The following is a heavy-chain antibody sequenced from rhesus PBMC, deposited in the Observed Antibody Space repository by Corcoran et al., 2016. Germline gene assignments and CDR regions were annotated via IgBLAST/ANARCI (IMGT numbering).Heavy chain of an antibody. J-gene: IGHJ1*01. CDR2: IYGSGSST. Sequence: QLQLQESGPGLVKPSETLSLTCAVSGGPISRSYWSRIRPAPGKGREWIGYIYGSGSSTNYNPSLKSRVTLSVDTSMNQLSLKLSSVTAADTAVYYCARNEGIAAATSFHFEFWGQGALVTVSS. CDR1: GGPISRSY. V-gene: IGHV4-169*01. D-gene: IGHD6-43*01. CDR3: ARNEGIAAATSFHFEF.